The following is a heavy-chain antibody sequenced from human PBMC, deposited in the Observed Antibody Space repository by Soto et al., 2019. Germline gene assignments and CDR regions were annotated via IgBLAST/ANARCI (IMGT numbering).Heavy chain of an antibody. D-gene: IGHD2-15*01. V-gene: IGHV1-3*04. CDR2: INTSGDT. CDR3: AREGEVGGFHGDC. J-gene: IGHJ4*02. CDR1: GYTFTNYV. Sequence: QVPLVQSGAEVRKPGASVKVSCKASGYTFTNYVIHWVRQAPGQRLEWMGWINTSGDTRYSQNFQDRVTISRDTSANTAYVELSSLRSEDPAYSFCAREGEVGGFHGDCWGQGTLVSVCS.